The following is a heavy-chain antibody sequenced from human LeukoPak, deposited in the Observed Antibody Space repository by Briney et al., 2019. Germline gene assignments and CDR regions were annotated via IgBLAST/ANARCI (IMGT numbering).Heavy chain of an antibody. CDR2: IDYSGST. J-gene: IGHJ4*02. D-gene: IGHD1-7*01. CDR1: GGSISTYY. CDR3: ARRDLITGTTDY. Sequence: SETLSLTCTVSGGSISTYYWSWIRQPPGKGLEWIAYIDYSGSTSYNPSLKSRVSISIDTSKNQFSLKLSSVTAADTAVYYCARRDLITGTTDYWGQGILVTVSS. V-gene: IGHV4-59*01.